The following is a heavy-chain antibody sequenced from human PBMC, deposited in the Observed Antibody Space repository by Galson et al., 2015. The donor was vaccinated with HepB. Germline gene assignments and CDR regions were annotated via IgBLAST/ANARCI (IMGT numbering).Heavy chain of an antibody. D-gene: IGHD2-21*02. Sequence: SVKVSCKASGGTFSSYAISWVRQAPGQGLEWMGRIIPILGIANYAQKFQGRVTITADKSTSTAYMELSSLRSEDTAVYYCARDRGPGPYCGGDCYFFFFDYWGQGTLVTVSS. CDR3: ARDRGPGPYCGGDCYFFFFDY. CDR1: GGTFSSYA. J-gene: IGHJ4*02. CDR2: IIPILGIA. V-gene: IGHV1-69*04.